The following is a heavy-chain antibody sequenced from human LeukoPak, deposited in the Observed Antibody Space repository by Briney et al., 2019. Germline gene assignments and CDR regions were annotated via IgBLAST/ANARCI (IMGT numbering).Heavy chain of an antibody. CDR2: ISAYNGNT. J-gene: IGHJ4*02. Sequence: ASVKVSCKASGYTFTSYGISWVRQAPGQGLEWMGWISAYNGNTNYAQKLQGRVTMTTDTSTSTAYMELRSLRSDDTAVYYCARVRYSSGWHAPPTADYWGQGTLVTVSS. CDR1: GYTFTSYG. CDR3: ARVRYSSGWHAPPTADY. D-gene: IGHD6-19*01. V-gene: IGHV1-18*01.